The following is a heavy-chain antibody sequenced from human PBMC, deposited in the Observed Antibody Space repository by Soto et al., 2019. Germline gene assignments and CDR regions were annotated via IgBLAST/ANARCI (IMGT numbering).Heavy chain of an antibody. CDR3: AKDHGPALYRLSYFDY. CDR1: GFTFSSYA. V-gene: IGHV3-23*01. CDR2: ISGSGGST. D-gene: IGHD4-4*01. J-gene: IGHJ4*02. Sequence: GGSLSLSCAASGFTFSSYAMSWVRQAPGKGLEWVSGISGSGGSTYYADSVKGRFTISRDNSKNTLYLQMNSLTAEDTAVYYCAKDHGPALYRLSYFDYWGQGTLVTVSS.